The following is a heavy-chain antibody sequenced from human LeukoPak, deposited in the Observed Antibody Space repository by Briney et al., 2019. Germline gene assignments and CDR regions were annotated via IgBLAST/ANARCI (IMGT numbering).Heavy chain of an antibody. CDR1: GGSISSYY. V-gene: IGHV4-59*12. D-gene: IGHD6-6*01. J-gene: IGHJ3*02. Sequence: SETLSLTCTVSGGSISSYYWSWIRQPPGKGLEWIGYIYHSGSTYYNPSLKSRVTISVDRSKNQFSLKLSSVTAADTAVYYCARDEYSSSSVVAFDIWGQGTMVTVSS. CDR2: IYHSGST. CDR3: ARDEYSSSSVVAFDI.